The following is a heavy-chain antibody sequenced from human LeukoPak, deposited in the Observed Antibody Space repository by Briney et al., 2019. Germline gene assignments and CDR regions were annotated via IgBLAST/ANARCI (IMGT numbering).Heavy chain of an antibody. Sequence: PGGSLRLSCADSGFTFSRYAMSWVRQAPGKGLEWVSAISGSGGSTYYADSEKGRFTISREKSKNTLYLQMNSLRADDTAVYYCAKDWGILVVPAAIDYWGQGTLVTVSS. J-gene: IGHJ4*02. V-gene: IGHV3-23*01. D-gene: IGHD2-2*01. CDR3: AKDWGILVVPAAIDY. CDR2: ISGSGGST. CDR1: GFTFSRYA.